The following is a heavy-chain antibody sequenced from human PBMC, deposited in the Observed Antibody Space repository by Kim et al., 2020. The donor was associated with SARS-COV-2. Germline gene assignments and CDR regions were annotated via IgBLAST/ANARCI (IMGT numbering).Heavy chain of an antibody. J-gene: IGHJ4*02. D-gene: IGHD1-26*01. V-gene: IGHV1-58*01. CDR1: GFTFSTSA. CDR2: IVVGSGET. Sequence: SVKVSCKSFGFTFSTSAVQWVRQARGQRLECLGWIVVGSGETKYAQKFQERVTITRDMSISTAYMELNSLTFDDTAVYYCAAFGVSPSGSYPFDNWGQG. CDR3: AAFGVSPSGSYPFDN.